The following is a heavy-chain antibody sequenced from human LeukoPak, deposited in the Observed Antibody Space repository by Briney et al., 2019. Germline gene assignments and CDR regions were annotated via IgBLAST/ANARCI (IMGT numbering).Heavy chain of an antibody. D-gene: IGHD3-22*01. Sequence: NASETLSLTCTVSGGSISSGGYYWSWIRQHPGKGLEWIGYIYYSGNTYYNPSLKSRVTISVDTSKNQFSLKLSSVTAADTAVYYCAREGYYDSSGYSDYWGQGTLVTVSS. CDR2: IYYSGNT. J-gene: IGHJ4*02. CDR3: AREGYYDSSGYSDY. CDR1: GGSISSGGYY. V-gene: IGHV4-31*03.